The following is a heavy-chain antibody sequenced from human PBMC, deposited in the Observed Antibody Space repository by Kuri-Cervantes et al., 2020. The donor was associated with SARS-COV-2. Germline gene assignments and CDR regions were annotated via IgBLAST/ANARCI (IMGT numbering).Heavy chain of an antibody. D-gene: IGHD6-13*01. CDR2: IRSKAYGGTT. CDR3: AKRSSPTGIAAAATDY. J-gene: IGHJ4*02. V-gene: IGHV3-49*03. CDR1: GFTFGDYA. Sequence: GESLKISCTASGFTFGDYAMSWFRQAPGKGLEWVGFIRSKAYGGTTEYAASVKGRFTISRDDSKSIAYLQMNSLKTEDTAVYYCAKRSSPTGIAAAATDYWGQGTLVTVSS.